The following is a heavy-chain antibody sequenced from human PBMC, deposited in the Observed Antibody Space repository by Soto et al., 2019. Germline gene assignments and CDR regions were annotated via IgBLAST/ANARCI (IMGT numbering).Heavy chain of an antibody. V-gene: IGHV1-69*01. CDR3: ASRTIFGVVILDGMDV. Sequence: VSCKASGGTFSSYAISWVRQAPGQGLEWMGGIIPIFGTANYAQKFQGRVTITADESTSTAYMELSSLRSEDTAVYYCASRTIFGVVILDGMDVWGQGTTVTVSS. J-gene: IGHJ6*02. CDR2: IIPIFGTA. CDR1: GGTFSSYA. D-gene: IGHD3-3*01.